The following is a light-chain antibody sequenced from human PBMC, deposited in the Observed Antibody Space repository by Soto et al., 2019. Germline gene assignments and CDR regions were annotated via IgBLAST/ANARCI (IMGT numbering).Light chain of an antibody. CDR1: DNIGSN. CDR3: QQSYKILT. V-gene: IGKV1-39*01. Sequence: DSQLTQSPGSLSASVGDRVTSTCRASDNIGSNLNWYQHQTGTAPKLLIYAASSLQGGVPSRFSGSGYGTQFTLTISGLQTEDFATYYCQQSYKILTFGGGTKVDIK. CDR2: AAS. J-gene: IGKJ4*01.